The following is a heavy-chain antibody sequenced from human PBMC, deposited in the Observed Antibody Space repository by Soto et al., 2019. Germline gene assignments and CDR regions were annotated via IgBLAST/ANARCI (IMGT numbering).Heavy chain of an antibody. CDR1: GFTFSSYG. Sequence: GGSLRLSCAASGFTFSSYGMHWVRQAPGKGLEWVAVISYDGSNKYYADSVKGRFTISRDNSKNTLYLQMNSLRAEDTAVYYCAKEKVGDRSYYDSSPLDYWGQGTLVTVSS. CDR2: ISYDGSNK. D-gene: IGHD3-22*01. V-gene: IGHV3-30*18. J-gene: IGHJ4*02. CDR3: AKEKVGDRSYYDSSPLDY.